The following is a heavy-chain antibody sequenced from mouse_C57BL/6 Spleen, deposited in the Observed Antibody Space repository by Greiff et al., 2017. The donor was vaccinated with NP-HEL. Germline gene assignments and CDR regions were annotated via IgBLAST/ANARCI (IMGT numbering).Heavy chain of an antibody. CDR3: ARDHYYGSRYYAMDY. D-gene: IGHD1-1*01. V-gene: IGHV1-54*01. Sequence: VQLQESGAELVRPGTSVKVSCKASGYAFTNYLIEWVKQRPGQGLEWIGVINPGSGGTNYNEKFKGKATLTADKSSSTAYMQLSSLTSEDSAVYFCARDHYYGSRYYAMDYWGQGTSVTVSS. CDR2: INPGSGGT. J-gene: IGHJ4*01. CDR1: GYAFTNYL.